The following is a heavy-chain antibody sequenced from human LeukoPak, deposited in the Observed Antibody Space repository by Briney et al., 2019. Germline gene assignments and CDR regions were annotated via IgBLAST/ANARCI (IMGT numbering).Heavy chain of an antibody. V-gene: IGHV3-74*01. CDR3: ARDEAGAFDI. Sequence: PGGSLRLSCAVSGLTFSNYWMHWVRQAPGKGLVWVSRISNDGTSTSYADFVKGRFTISRDNSKNTLYLQMNSLRAEDTAVYYCARDEAGAFDIWGQGTMVTVSS. J-gene: IGHJ3*02. CDR1: GLTFSNYW. CDR2: ISNDGTST.